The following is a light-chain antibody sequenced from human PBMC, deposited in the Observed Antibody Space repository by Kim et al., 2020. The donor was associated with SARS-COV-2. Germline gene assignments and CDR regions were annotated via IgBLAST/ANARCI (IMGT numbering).Light chain of an antibody. Sequence: AIRMTQSPSSFSASTGDRVTITCRASQGISSYLAWYQQKPGKAPKLLIYAASTLQSGVPSRFSGSGSGTDFTLTISCLQSEDFATYYCHQYYSYLYTFGQGTKLEI. J-gene: IGKJ2*01. V-gene: IGKV1-8*01. CDR2: AAS. CDR1: QGISSY. CDR3: HQYYSYLYT.